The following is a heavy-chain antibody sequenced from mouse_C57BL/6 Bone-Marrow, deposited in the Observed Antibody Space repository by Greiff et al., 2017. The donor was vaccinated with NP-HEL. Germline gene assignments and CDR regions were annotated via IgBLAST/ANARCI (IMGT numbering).Heavy chain of an antibody. V-gene: IGHV7-1*01. D-gene: IGHD1-3*01. Sequence: EVKLVESGGGLVQSGRSLRLSCATSGFTFSDFYMEWVRQAPGKGLEWIAASRNKANDYTTEYSASVKGRFIVSRDTSQSILYLQMNALGAEDTAIYYCARDGTTMDYWGQGTSVTVSS. CDR2: SRNKANDYTT. J-gene: IGHJ4*01. CDR3: ARDGTTMDY. CDR1: GFTFSDFY.